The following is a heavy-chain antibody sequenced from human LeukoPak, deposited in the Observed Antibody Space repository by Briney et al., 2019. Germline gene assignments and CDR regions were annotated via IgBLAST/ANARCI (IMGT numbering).Heavy chain of an antibody. CDR2: ISSSSSYI. J-gene: IGHJ4*02. V-gene: IGHV3-21*01. D-gene: IGHD3-9*01. Sequence: AGGSLRLSCAASGFTFSSYSMNWVRQAPAKGLEWVSSISSSSSYIYYADSVKGRFTISRDNAKNSLYLQMNSLRAEDTAVYYCARDLTPYYDILTGYSAFDYWGQGTLVTVSS. CDR3: ARDLTPYYDILTGYSAFDY. CDR1: GFTFSSYS.